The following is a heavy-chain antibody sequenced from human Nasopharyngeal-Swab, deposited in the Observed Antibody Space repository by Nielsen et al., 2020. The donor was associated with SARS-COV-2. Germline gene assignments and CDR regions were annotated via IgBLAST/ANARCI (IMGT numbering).Heavy chain of an antibody. CDR1: GFTFSSYA. CDR3: AKDKRYFDWDGMDV. V-gene: IGHV3-30*18. D-gene: IGHD3-9*01. Sequence: GGSLRLSCAASGFTFSSYAMSWVRQAPGKGLEWVAVISYDGSNKYYADSVKGRFTISRDNSKNTLYLQMNSLRAEDTAVYYCAKDKRYFDWDGMDVWGQGTTVTVSS. J-gene: IGHJ6*02. CDR2: ISYDGSNK.